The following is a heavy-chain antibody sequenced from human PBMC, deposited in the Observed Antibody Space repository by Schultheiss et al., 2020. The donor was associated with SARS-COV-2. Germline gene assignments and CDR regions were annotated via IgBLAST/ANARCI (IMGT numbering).Heavy chain of an antibody. D-gene: IGHD3-9*01. Sequence: SVKVSCKASGGTFSSYAISWVRQAPGQGLEWMGGIIPIFGTANYAQKFQGRVTITADESTSTAYIELSSLRSEDTAVYYCAILLTGYYPTYGMDVWGQGTTVTVSS. V-gene: IGHV1-69*13. CDR1: GGTFSSYA. J-gene: IGHJ6*02. CDR2: IIPIFGTA. CDR3: AILLTGYYPTYGMDV.